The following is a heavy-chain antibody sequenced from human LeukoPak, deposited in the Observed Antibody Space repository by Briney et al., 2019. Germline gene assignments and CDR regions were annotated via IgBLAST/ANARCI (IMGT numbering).Heavy chain of an antibody. CDR2: INHSGST. CDR1: GGSFSGYY. CDR3: ARRDGWKTDY. Sequence: SETLSLTCAVYGGSFSGYYWSWIRQPPGKGLEWIGEINHSGSTNYNPSLKSRVTISVDTSKNQFSLKLSSVTATDTAVYYCARRDGWKTDYWGQGTLVTVSS. V-gene: IGHV4-34*01. J-gene: IGHJ4*02. D-gene: IGHD2-21*02.